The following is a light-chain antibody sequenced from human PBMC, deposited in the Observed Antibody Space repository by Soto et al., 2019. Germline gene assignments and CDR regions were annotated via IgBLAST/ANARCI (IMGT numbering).Light chain of an antibody. CDR1: QGITTW. CDR2: KAS. Sequence: DIQMTQSPSTLSASVGDRVTITCRASQGITTWLAWFQQKPGKAPKLLIYKASSLESGVPSRFSGSGYETEFTLTTSSLQPDDFATYYCQQYNSYTRTFGQGTKVDIX. CDR3: QQYNSYTRT. V-gene: IGKV1-5*03. J-gene: IGKJ1*01.